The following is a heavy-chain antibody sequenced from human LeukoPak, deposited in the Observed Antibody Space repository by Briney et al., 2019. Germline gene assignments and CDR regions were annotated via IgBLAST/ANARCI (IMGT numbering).Heavy chain of an antibody. CDR3: AEVRRDTAMVT. Sequence: PSETLSLTCTVSGGSISSYYWNWLRQPAGKGLEWIGRIYTSGSTNYNPSLKSRVTMSVDTSKNQISLKLSSVTAADTAVYYCAEVRRDTAMVTWGQGTLVTVSS. CDR1: GGSISSYY. D-gene: IGHD5-18*01. CDR2: IYTSGST. V-gene: IGHV4-4*07. J-gene: IGHJ5*02.